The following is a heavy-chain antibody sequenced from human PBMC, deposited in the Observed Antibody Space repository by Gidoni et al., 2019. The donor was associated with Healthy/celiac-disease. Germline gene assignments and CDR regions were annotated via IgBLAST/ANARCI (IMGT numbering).Heavy chain of an antibody. CDR1: GFTFSSYS. CDR2: ISSSSSYI. CDR3: ARGPRVEFSFDY. Sequence: EVQLVESGGGLVKPGGSLRLSCAASGFTFSSYSMNWVRQAPGKGLEWVSSISSSSSYIYYADSVKGRFTISRDNAKNSLYLQMNSLRAEDTAVYYCARGPRVEFSFDYWGQGTLVTVSS. V-gene: IGHV3-21*01. J-gene: IGHJ4*02.